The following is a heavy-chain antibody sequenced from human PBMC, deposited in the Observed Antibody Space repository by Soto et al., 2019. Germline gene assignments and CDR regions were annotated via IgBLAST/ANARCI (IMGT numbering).Heavy chain of an antibody. V-gene: IGHV3-21*01. CDR3: AREVPPVGDSSNSDGMDV. J-gene: IGHJ6*02. CDR2: ISSSSSYI. CDR1: GFTFSSYS. Sequence: EVQLVESGGGLVKPGGSLRLSCAASGFTFSSYSMNWVRQAPGKGLEWVSSISSSSSYIYYADSVKGRFTISRDNAKNSLYLQMNSLRAEDTAVYYCAREVPPVGDSSNSDGMDVWGQGTTVTVSS. D-gene: IGHD3-22*01.